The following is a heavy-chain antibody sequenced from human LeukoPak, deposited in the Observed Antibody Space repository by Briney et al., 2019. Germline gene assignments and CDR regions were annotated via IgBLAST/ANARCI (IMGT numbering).Heavy chain of an antibody. CDR1: GFIFNNYG. Sequence: GGSLRLSCAASGFIFNNYGLIWVRQAPGKGLQWVSAISNDGGGTTYADFVKGRFTISRDNSKNTLFLQMNSLRAEDTAVYYCARRTYGSGSYYSDYGMDVWGQGTTVTVSS. D-gene: IGHD3-10*01. CDR3: ARRTYGSGSYYSDYGMDV. J-gene: IGHJ6*02. CDR2: ISNDGGGT. V-gene: IGHV3-23*01.